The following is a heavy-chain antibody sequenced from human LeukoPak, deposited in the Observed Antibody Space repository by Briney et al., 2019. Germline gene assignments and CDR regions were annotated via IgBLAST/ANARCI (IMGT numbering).Heavy chain of an antibody. D-gene: IGHD4-17*01. CDR3: ARHSLHDYGGGDAFDI. Sequence: SETLSLTCTVSGGSISSYYWSWIRQPPGKGLEWIGYIYYSGSTNYNSSLKSRVTILVDMSKNQFSLKLSSVTAADTAVYYCARHSLHDYGGGDAFDIWGQGTMVTVSS. J-gene: IGHJ3*02. V-gene: IGHV4-59*01. CDR2: IYYSGST. CDR1: GGSISSYY.